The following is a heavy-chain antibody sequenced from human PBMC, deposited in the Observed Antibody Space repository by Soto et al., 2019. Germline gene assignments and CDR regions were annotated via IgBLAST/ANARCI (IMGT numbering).Heavy chain of an antibody. CDR1: GDSISSYY. J-gene: IGHJ4*02. D-gene: IGHD6-13*01. CDR2: VYYSGRT. V-gene: IGHV4-59*12. CDR3: ARGRQLEYYFDY. Sequence: QVQLQESGPGLVKPSETLSLTCTVSGDSISSYYWTWIRQPPGKGLEWIGYVYYSGRTSYNPSLKSRVTISVDVSKKQFSLKVNSVTAADTAVYYCARGRQLEYYFDYWGQGTLVTVSS.